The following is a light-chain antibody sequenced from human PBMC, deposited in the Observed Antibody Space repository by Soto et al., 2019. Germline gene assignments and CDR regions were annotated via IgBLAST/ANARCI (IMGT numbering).Light chain of an antibody. CDR1: QGISSA. V-gene: IGKV1-13*02. CDR3: QQFNSYPHGYT. Sequence: AIQLTQSPSSLSASVGDRVTITCRASQGISSALAWYQQKPGKAPKLLIYDASSLESGVPSRFSGSGSGTDFTLTISSLQPEDFETYYCQQFNSYPHGYTFGQGTKLEIK. CDR2: DAS. J-gene: IGKJ2*01.